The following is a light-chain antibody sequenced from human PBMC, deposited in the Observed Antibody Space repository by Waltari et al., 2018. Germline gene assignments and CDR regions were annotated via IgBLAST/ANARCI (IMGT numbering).Light chain of an antibody. CDR2: GNA. Sequence: QSVLTQPPSVSGAPGQRVTISCTGSTSNIGAGYDVHWYQRLPGTAPKLLIYGNANRPSGGPDRFSGSKSGTSASLAITGLQAEDEADYYCQSYDSSLSAWVFGGGTRLTVL. CDR3: QSYDSSLSAWV. CDR1: TSNIGAGYD. J-gene: IGLJ3*02. V-gene: IGLV1-40*01.